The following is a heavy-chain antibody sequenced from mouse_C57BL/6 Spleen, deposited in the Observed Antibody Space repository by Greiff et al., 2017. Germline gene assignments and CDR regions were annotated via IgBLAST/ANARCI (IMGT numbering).Heavy chain of an antibody. D-gene: IGHD6-1*01. CDR2: IYPGSGST. J-gene: IGHJ1*03. CDR1: GYTFTSYW. CDR3: ARPCSAWVVDV. V-gene: IGHV1-55*01. Sequence: VQLQQPGAELAKPGASVKMSCKASGYTFTSYWITWVKQRPGQGLEWIGDIYPGSGSTNYNEKFKGKATLTVDKSSSTAYMQLSSLTSEDSAVXYCARPCSAWVVDVWGKGTTVTVSS.